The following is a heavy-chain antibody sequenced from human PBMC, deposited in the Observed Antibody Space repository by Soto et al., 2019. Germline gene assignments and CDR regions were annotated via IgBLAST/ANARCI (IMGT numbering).Heavy chain of an antibody. J-gene: IGHJ3*02. CDR1: GFTFSSYA. D-gene: IGHD6-13*01. V-gene: IGHV3-23*01. Sequence: EVQLLESGGGLVQPGGSLRLSCAASGFTFSSYAMSWVRQAPGKGLEWVSAISGSGGSTYYADSVKGRFTISRDNSKNTLYLQMNSLRAEDTAVYYCAKERGSNSWYGYAFDIWGQGTMVTVSS. CDR3: AKERGSNSWYGYAFDI. CDR2: ISGSGGST.